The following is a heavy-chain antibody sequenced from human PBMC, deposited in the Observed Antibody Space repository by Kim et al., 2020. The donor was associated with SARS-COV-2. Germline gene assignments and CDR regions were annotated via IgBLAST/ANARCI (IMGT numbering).Heavy chain of an antibody. CDR1: GYTFTSYA. D-gene: IGHD1-1*01. CDR3: ARDLSFDNWNLYYYYGMDV. V-gene: IGHV1-3*01. CDR2: INAGNGNT. Sequence: ASVKVSCKASGYTFTSYAMHWVRQAPGQRLEWMGWINAGNGNTKYSQKFQGRVTITRDTSASTAYMELSSLRSEDTAVYYCARDLSFDNWNLYYYYGMDVWGQGTTATVSS. J-gene: IGHJ6*02.